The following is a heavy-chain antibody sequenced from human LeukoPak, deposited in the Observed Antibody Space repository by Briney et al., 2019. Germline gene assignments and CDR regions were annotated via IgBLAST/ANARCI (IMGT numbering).Heavy chain of an antibody. D-gene: IGHD4-17*01. CDR2: ISSSSSTI. V-gene: IGHV3-48*04. CDR3: ARDDYGDYFTYYYYMDV. J-gene: IGHJ6*03. Sequence: GGSLRLSCAASGFTFSSYSMNWVRQAPGKGLEWVSYISSSSSTIYYADSVKGRFTISRDNAKNSLYLQMNSLRAEDTAVYYCARDDYGDYFTYYYYMDVWGKGTTVTVSS. CDR1: GFTFSSYS.